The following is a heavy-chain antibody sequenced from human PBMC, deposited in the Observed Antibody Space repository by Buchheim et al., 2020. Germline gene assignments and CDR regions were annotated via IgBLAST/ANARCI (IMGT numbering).Heavy chain of an antibody. CDR3: ARRGITMVRGKVDP. CDR2: ISYDGSNK. J-gene: IGHJ5*02. CDR1: GFTFSSYG. D-gene: IGHD3-10*01. V-gene: IGHV3-30*03. Sequence: QVQLVESGGGVVQPGRSLRLSCAASGFTFSSYGMHWVRQAPGKGLEWVAVISYDGSNKYYADSVKGRFTISRDNSKNTLYLQMNSLRAEDTAVYYCARRGITMVRGKVDPWGQGTL.